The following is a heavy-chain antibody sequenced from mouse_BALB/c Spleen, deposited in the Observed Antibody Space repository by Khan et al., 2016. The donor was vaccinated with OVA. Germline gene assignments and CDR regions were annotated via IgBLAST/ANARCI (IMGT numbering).Heavy chain of an antibody. J-gene: IGHJ4*01. Sequence: EVQLVESGGGLVKPGGSLKLSCAASGFTFSSYAVSWIRQTPEKRLEWVASINSGGSTYYPDSVMGRFTISRDDARNILYLQMSSMRSEDSAMYYFKRLVAYWGQGTSVTVSS. V-gene: IGHV5-6-5*01. CDR1: GFTFSSYA. CDR2: INSGGST. CDR3: KRLVAY.